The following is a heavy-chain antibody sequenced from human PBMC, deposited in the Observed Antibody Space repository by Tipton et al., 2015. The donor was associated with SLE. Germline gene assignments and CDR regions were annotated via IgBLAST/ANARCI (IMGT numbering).Heavy chain of an antibody. J-gene: IGHJ4*02. CDR1: GFTFSGFD. CDR2: ISSSGSSI. D-gene: IGHD6-13*01. CDR3: ARDSTAAHDH. Sequence: SLRLSCAASGFTFSGFDMSWVRQAPGKGLEWVSHISSSGSSIYYADSVRGRFTIARDNARNLLYLQMNSLRDEDTAVYYCARDSTAAHDHWGQGTLVTVSS. V-gene: IGHV3-48*03.